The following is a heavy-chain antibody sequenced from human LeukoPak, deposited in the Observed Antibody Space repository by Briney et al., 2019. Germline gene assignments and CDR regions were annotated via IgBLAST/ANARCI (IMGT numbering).Heavy chain of an antibody. J-gene: IGHJ3*02. Sequence: GGSLRLSCAASGFTFSSYSMNWVRQAPGKGLEWVSSISSSSSYIYYADSVKGRFTISRDNAKNSLYLQMNSLRAEDTAVYYCARFGGGSFIPFDIWGQGTMVTVSS. CDR3: ARFGGGSFIPFDI. CDR1: GFTFSSYS. CDR2: ISSSSSYI. V-gene: IGHV3-21*01. D-gene: IGHD2-15*01.